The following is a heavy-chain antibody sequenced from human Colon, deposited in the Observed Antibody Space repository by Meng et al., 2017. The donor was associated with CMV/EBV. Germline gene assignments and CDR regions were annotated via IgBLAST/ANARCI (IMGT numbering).Heavy chain of an antibody. CDR1: GLTFSSQW. CDR3: ARDQYTAMVKDGMDV. Sequence: GESLKISCAASGLTFSSQWMRWFRQAPGKGLEWVASISQDESDQYYVDSVKGRFTISRDNAKNSLYLQMNSLRAEDTAVYYCARDQYTAMVKDGMDVWGQGTTVTVSS. D-gene: IGHD5-18*01. V-gene: IGHV3-7*01. CDR2: ISQDESDQ. J-gene: IGHJ6*02.